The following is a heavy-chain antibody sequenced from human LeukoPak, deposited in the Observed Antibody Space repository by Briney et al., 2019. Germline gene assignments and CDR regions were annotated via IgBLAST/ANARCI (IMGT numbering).Heavy chain of an antibody. J-gene: IGHJ6*02. CDR2: IWYDGSKK. V-gene: IGHV3-33*06. CDR3: AKARITMVPAMDV. CDR1: GFTFSSHG. Sequence: GGSLRLSCEASGFTFSSHGFHWVRQAPGKGLEWVAAIWYDGSKKYYGDSVKGRLTISRDDSKHTLYLQMNNLRAEDTALYYCAKARITMVPAMDVWGQGTTVTVSS. D-gene: IGHD3-10*01.